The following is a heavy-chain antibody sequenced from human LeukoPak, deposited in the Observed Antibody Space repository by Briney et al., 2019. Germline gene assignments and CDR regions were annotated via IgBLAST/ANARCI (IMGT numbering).Heavy chain of an antibody. J-gene: IGHJ4*02. Sequence: PSETLSLTCTVSGGSISSGDYYWSWIRQPPGKGLEWIGYIYYSGSTYYNPSLKSRVTISVDTSKNQFSLKLSSVTAADTAVYYCARGGGTTVTAFDYWGQGTLVTVSS. CDR3: ARGGGTTVTAFDY. V-gene: IGHV4-30-4*01. CDR1: GGSISSGDYY. D-gene: IGHD4-11*01. CDR2: IYYSGST.